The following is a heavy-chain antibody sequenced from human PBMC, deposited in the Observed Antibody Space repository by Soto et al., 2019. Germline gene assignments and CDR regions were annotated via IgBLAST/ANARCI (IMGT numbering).Heavy chain of an antibody. CDR3: AIGGRSYDYGCAYYTGIDD. V-gene: IGHV3-23*01. CDR1: GFTFSSYA. CDR2: ISGSGRST. D-gene: IGHD3-3*01. J-gene: IGHJ4*02. Sequence: GGSLRLSCAASGFTFSSYAMSWVRQAPGKGLEWVSAISGSGRSTYYADSVKGRFTISRDNSKNTLYLQMNSLRAEDTAVYYCAIGGRSYDYGCAYYTGIDDWGQGTLVTVSS.